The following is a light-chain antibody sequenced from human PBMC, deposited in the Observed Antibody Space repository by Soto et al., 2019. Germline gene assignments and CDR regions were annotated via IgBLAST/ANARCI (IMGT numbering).Light chain of an antibody. J-gene: IGLJ1*01. CDR1: SSDIGGYNY. Sequence: QSVLTQPASVSGSPGQSITISCTGTSSDIGGYNYVSWYQQHPGKVPKLMIFEVSNRPSGVSYRFSDSKSGNTASLTISGLQAEDEADYYCSSYTGSSTLYVFGTGTKLPS. CDR3: SSYTGSSTLYV. V-gene: IGLV2-14*01. CDR2: EVS.